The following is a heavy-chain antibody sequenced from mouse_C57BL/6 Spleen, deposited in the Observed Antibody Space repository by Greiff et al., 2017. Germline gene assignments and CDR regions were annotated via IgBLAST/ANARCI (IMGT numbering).Heavy chain of an antibody. CDR1: GYTFTSYW. D-gene: IGHD2-4*01. CDR2: INPSSGYT. J-gene: IGHJ2*01. Sequence: VQLVESGAELAKPGASVKLSCKASGYTFTSYWMHWVKQRPGQGLEWIGYINPSSGYTKYNQKFKDKATLTADKSSSTAYMQLSSLTYEDSAVYYCARSYDYDEKDFGYWGQGTTLTVSS. V-gene: IGHV1-7*01. CDR3: ARSYDYDEKDFGY.